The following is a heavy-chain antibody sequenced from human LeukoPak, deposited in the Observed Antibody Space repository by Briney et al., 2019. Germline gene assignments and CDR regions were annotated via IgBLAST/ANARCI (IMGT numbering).Heavy chain of an antibody. CDR2: IYYSGST. D-gene: IGHD3-22*01. CDR3: ASTPDYYDSSGYSDY. V-gene: IGHV4-39*01. J-gene: IGHJ4*02. CDR1: GGSISSSSYY. Sequence: SETLSLTCTVSGGSISSSSYYWGWIRQPPGKGLEWIGSIYYSGSTYYNPSLKSRVTISVDTSKHQFSLKLSSVTAADTAVYYCASTPDYYDSSGYSDYWGQGTLVTVSS.